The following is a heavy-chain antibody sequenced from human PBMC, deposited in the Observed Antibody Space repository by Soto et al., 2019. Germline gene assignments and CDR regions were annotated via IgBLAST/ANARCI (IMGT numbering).Heavy chain of an antibody. V-gene: IGHV4-61*01. CDR2: IYFTGST. J-gene: IGHJ5*02. CDR3: TRGPPRVQWFDP. Sequence: SETLSLTCTVSGGAVSSGTYYGIWIRQPPGKGLEWIGHIYFTGSTNYNPSLKSRVTMSLDTSRNQFSLKLSSVTAADTAVYYCTRGPPRVQWFDPWGLGTLVTVSS. CDR1: GGAVSSGTYY.